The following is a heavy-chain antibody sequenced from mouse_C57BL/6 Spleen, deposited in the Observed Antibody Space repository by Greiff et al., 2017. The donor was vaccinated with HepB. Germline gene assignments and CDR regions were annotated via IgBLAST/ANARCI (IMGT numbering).Heavy chain of an antibody. CDR1: GYSFTGYY. V-gene: IGHV1-42*01. CDR2: INPSTGGT. D-gene: IGHD2-3*01. CDR3: ARSAIYEGYYEYYFDY. Sequence: VQLQQSGPELVKPGASVKISCKASGYSFTGYYMNWVKQSPEKSLEWIGEINPSTGGTTYNQKFKAKATLTVDKSSSTAYMQLKSLTSEDSAVYYCARSAIYEGYYEYYFDYWGQGTTLTVSS. J-gene: IGHJ2*01.